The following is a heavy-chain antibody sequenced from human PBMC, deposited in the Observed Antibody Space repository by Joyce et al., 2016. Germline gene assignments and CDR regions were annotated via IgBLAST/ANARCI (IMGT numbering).Heavy chain of an antibody. CDR3: ARLPPPYYDSSAYYYGFDY. CDR2: IYPGDSDT. CDR1: GYSFSKYW. J-gene: IGHJ4*02. V-gene: IGHV5-51*01. Sequence: EVQLVQSGAEVRKPGESLKISCKGSGYSFSKYWIGWVRQLPGKGLEWMGIIYPGDSDTRYSPSFQGQVTISADKSITIAYLQWNSLKASDTAMYYCARLPPPYYDSSAYYYGFDYWGQGTLVTVSS. D-gene: IGHD3-22*01.